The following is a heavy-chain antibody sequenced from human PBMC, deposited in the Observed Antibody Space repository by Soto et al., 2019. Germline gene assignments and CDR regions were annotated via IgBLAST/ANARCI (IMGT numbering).Heavy chain of an antibody. J-gene: IGHJ6*03. CDR2: ISSSSSYI. CDR1: GFTFSSYS. Sequence: EVQLVESGGGLVKPGGSLRLSCAASGFTFSSYSMNWVRQAPGKGLEWVSSISSSSSYIYYADSVKGRFTISRDNAKNSLYLQMNSLRAEDTAVYYCARELAGVPAAMSGDSYYYYMDVWGKGTTVTVSS. CDR3: ARELAGVPAAMSGDSYYYYMDV. V-gene: IGHV3-21*01. D-gene: IGHD2-2*01.